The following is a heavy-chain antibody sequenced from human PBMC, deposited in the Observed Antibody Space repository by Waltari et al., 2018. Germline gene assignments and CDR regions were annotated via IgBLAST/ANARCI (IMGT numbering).Heavy chain of an antibody. CDR2: IYGGGSST. CDR3: AKASWGVVAEFDY. J-gene: IGHJ4*02. D-gene: IGHD2-15*01. V-gene: IGHV3-23*03. Sequence: EVQLLESGGGLVQPGGSLRLSCAASGFTFTDYAMSWVRQAPGKGLEWVSVIYGGGSSTYYADSVKGRFTSSRDNSKNTLFLQMNSLRAEDTAVYYCAKASWGVVAEFDYWGQGTLVTVSS. CDR1: GFTFTDYA.